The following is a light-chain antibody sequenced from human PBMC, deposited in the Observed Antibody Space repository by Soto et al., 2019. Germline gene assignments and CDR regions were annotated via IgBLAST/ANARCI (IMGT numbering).Light chain of an antibody. V-gene: IGKV1-9*01. J-gene: IGKJ1*01. CDR1: QAISSY. CDR3: QQLNSYPRT. CDR2: AAS. Sequence: IQLTQSPSSLSASVGDRVTLTCRASQAISSYLAWYQQKPGKAPKLLIYAASTLQSGVPSRFSGSGSGTDFNLIISSQQPEDFASYYWQQLNSYPRTFGQGTKVEIK.